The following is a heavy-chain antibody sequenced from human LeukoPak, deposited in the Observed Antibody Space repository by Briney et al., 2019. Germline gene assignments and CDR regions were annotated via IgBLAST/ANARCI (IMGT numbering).Heavy chain of an antibody. CDR1: GFTVSSNY. CDR2: IYSGGST. V-gene: IGHV3-66*01. J-gene: IGHJ6*03. Sequence: GGSLRLSCAASGFTVSSNYMSWVRQAPGKGLEWVSVIYSGGSTYYADSVKGRFTISRDNSKNTLYPQMNSLRAEDTAVYYCAKCGVATYYYYYYMDVWGKGTTVTVSS. D-gene: IGHD5-12*01. CDR3: AKCGVATYYYYYYMDV.